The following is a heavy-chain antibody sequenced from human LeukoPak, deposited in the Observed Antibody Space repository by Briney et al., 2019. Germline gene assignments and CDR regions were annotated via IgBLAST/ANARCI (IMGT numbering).Heavy chain of an antibody. D-gene: IGHD3-10*01. CDR1: GGSIGSGGYS. J-gene: IGHJ5*02. V-gene: IGHV4-30-2*01. CDR2: IYHSGST. Sequence: SETLSLTCAVSGGSIGSGGYSWSWIRQPPGKGLEWIGYIYHSGSTYYNPSLKSRVTISVDRSKNQFSLKLSSVTAADTAVYYCARISGWFDPWGQGTLVTVSS. CDR3: ARISGWFDP.